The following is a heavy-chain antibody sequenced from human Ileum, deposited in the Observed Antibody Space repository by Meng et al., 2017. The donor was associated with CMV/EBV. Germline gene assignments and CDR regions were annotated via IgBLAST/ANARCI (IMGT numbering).Heavy chain of an antibody. Sequence: QVQPPESGPGPVNPSDTLSLTCTVSGGSISNYFWTWIRQSPGKALEWIGYFYNSGNIDYNSSLKSRATISVDTSKNQFSLKLSSVTAADTAVYYCARGGVENTILGYWGQGTLVTVSS. V-gene: IGHV4-59*01. CDR3: ARGGVENTILGY. D-gene: IGHD3-3*01. J-gene: IGHJ4*02. CDR2: FYNSGNI. CDR1: GGSISNYF.